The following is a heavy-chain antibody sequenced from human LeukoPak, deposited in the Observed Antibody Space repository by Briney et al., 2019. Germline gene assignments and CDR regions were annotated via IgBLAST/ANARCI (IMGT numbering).Heavy chain of an antibody. CDR3: ARVTLGELSPYFDY. CDR2: IYYSGST. CDR1: GGSISSGGYY. Sequence: SETLSLTCTVSGGSISSGGYYWSWIRQHPGKGLEWIGYIYYSGSTYYNPSLKSRVTISVDTSENQFSLKLSSVTAADTAVYYRARVTLGELSPYFDYWGQGTLVTVSS. J-gene: IGHJ4*02. D-gene: IGHD3-16*02. V-gene: IGHV4-31*03.